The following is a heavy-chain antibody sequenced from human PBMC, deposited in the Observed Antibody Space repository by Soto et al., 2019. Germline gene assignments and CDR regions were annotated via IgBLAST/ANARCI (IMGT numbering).Heavy chain of an antibody. CDR3: ASSIL. V-gene: IGHV3-7*01. CDR2: INEDGSEM. J-gene: IGHJ4*02. Sequence: EVQMVESGGGLVQPGGSLRLSCAASGFAFSRYWMYWVRQAPGKGLEWVANINEDGSEMNYVDSVKGRFTISRDNAKTSLYLQMNSLRVEDTAVYYCASSILRGQGTLVTVSS. D-gene: IGHD1-26*01. CDR1: GFAFSRYW.